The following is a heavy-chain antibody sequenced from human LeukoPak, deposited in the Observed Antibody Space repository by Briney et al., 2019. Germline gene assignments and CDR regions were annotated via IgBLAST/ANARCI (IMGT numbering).Heavy chain of an antibody. CDR3: ARAESSGYYRR. D-gene: IGHD3-22*01. CDR1: GGSISSYY. V-gene: IGHV4-59*01. Sequence: PSETLSLTCTVSGGSISSYYWSWIRQPPEKGLEWIGYIYYSGSTKYNPSLKSRVTISVDTSKHQFSLKLSSLTAADTAVYYCARAESSGYYRRWGQGTLVTVSS. J-gene: IGHJ4*02. CDR2: IYYSGST.